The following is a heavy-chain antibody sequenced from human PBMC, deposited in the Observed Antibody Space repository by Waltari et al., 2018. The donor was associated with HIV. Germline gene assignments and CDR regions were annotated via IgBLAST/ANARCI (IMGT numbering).Heavy chain of an antibody. CDR3: ARDTLNFYFCLDV. J-gene: IGHJ6*02. D-gene: IGHD2-21*02. Sequence: EEQLVESGGGLVQPGGSLRLSCAAAGFTFSRCAGTWVRQAPGKGLEGIAYISSESTNIQYADSVKGRFTVSRDNAEESLYLEMNSLRDEDTAVYYCARDTLNFYFCLDVWGQGTTVTVSS. CDR2: ISSESTNI. V-gene: IGHV3-48*02. CDR1: GFTFSRCA.